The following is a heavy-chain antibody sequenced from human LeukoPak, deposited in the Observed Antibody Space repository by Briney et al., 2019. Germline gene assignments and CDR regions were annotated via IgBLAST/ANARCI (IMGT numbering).Heavy chain of an antibody. CDR2: IYYSGST. CDR3: ARDYGDYNYYYMDV. J-gene: IGHJ6*03. V-gene: IGHV4-59*01. CDR1: GGSISSYY. Sequence: SETLSLTCTVSGGSISSYYWSWIWQPPGKGLEWIGYIYYSGSTNYNPSLKSRVTISVDTSKNQFSLKLSSVTAADTAVYYCARDYGDYNYYYMDVWGKGTTVTVSS. D-gene: IGHD4-17*01.